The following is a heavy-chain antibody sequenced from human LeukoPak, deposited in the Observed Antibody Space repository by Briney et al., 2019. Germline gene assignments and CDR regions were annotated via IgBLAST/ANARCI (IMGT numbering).Heavy chain of an antibody. J-gene: IGHJ6*03. CDR3: ARISGISSGRYYYYYMDV. D-gene: IGHD6-19*01. V-gene: IGHV4-61*02. CDR2: IYTSGST. Sequence: SETLSLTCTVSGGSISSGSYYWSWIRQPAGRGLEWIGRIYTSGSTNYNPSLKSRVTISVDTSKNQFSLKLSSVTAADTAVYYCARISGISSGRYYYYYMDVWGKGTTVTISS. CDR1: GGSISSGSYY.